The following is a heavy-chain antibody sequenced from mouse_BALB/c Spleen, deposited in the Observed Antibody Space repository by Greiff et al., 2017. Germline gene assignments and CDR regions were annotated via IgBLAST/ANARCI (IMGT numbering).Heavy chain of an antibody. Sequence: EVMLVESGGGLVQPGESLKLSCESNEYEFPSHDMSWVRKTPEKRLELVAAINSDGGSTYYPDTMERRFIISRDNTKKTLYLQMSSLRSEDTALYYCARHGGLRRENVSWFAYWGQGTLVTVSA. CDR3: ARHGGLRRENVSWFAY. D-gene: IGHD2-4*01. V-gene: IGHV5-2*01. CDR2: INSDGGST. J-gene: IGHJ3*01. CDR1: EYEFPSHD.